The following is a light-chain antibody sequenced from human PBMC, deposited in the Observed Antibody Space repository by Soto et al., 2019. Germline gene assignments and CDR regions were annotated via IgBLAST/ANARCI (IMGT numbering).Light chain of an antibody. CDR1: QRFLYSSNNKNY. V-gene: IGKV4-1*01. J-gene: IGKJ1*01. CDR3: QQYYMNPT. Sequence: DIVMTQSPASLAVSLGERATINCKSSQRFLYSSNNKNYLTWYQHKPRHPPKLPIYWTSTRVSGVPDRFSDRGSGTVFTLPINSLLAEDVAVYYCQQYYMNPTFGQGTRVEIK. CDR2: WTS.